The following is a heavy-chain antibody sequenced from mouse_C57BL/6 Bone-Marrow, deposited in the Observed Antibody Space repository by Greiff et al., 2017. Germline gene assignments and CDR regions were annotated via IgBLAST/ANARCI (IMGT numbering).Heavy chain of an antibody. J-gene: IGHJ3*01. D-gene: IGHD3-3*01. CDR2: IHPNSGST. CDR3: AGGDSSSAFAY. Sequence: QVQLQQPGAELVKPGASVKLSCKASGYTFTSYWMHWVKQRPGQGLEWIGMIHPNSGSTNYNEKFKSKATMTVDKSSSTAYMQLSSLTSEDSAVYYCAGGDSSSAFAYWGQGTLVTVSA. V-gene: IGHV1-64*01. CDR1: GYTFTSYW.